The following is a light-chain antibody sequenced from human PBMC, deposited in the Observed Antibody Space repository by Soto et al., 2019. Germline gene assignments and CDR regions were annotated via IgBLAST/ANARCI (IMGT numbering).Light chain of an antibody. V-gene: IGKV3-11*01. CDR2: DAS. CDR3: HKYNSASPIP. J-gene: IGKJ3*01. CDR1: QSVSSY. Sequence: EIVLTQSPATLSLSPGERATLSCRASQSVSSYLAWYQQKPCQAPRLLIYDASNRATGIPARFSGSGSGTDFTLTISSLQPEDVSTYYCHKYNSASPIPFGPGPNVEIK.